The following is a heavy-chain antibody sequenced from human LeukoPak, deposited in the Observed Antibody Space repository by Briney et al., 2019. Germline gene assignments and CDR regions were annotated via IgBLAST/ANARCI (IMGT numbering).Heavy chain of an antibody. Sequence: GGSLRLSCAAAGFKFNDYWTNWVRQAPGKWLEWVANIKEDGSEKYYVDSVKGRFTISRDNAKNFLYLQMNSLRVEDTAVYYCARAGTSIRGIKVYWGQGTLVTVSS. J-gene: IGHJ4*02. V-gene: IGHV3-7*03. D-gene: IGHD3-10*01. CDR3: ARAGTSIRGIKVY. CDR2: IKEDGSEK. CDR1: GFKFNDYW.